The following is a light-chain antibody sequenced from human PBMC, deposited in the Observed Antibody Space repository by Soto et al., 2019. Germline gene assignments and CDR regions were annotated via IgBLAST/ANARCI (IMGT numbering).Light chain of an antibody. CDR2: DAS. J-gene: IGKJ4*01. V-gene: IGKV1D-8*03. CDR3: QQLTRYPST. CDR1: QDISSY. Sequence: VIWMTQSPSLLSASTGDRVTINCRMSQDISSYLAWYQQKAGKAPKILIYDASTLHSGVPSRFRGSGSGTDFTLTISGLQPEDFATYYCQQLTRYPSTFGGGTKVDIK.